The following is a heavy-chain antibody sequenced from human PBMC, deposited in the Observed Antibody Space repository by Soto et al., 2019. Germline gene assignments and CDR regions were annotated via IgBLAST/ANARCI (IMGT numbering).Heavy chain of an antibody. CDR3: ARSSQSTVTTFDS. Sequence: QVQLQESGPGLVKPSQTLSLTCTVSGGSISSGGYYWRWIRQHPGKGLEWIGYIYYSVSTYYNPSLKSRVTISVDTSKNQFSLKLSSVTAADTAVYYCARSSQSTVTTFDSWGQGTLVTVSS. CDR1: GGSISSGGYY. CDR2: IYYSVST. D-gene: IGHD4-17*01. V-gene: IGHV4-31*03. J-gene: IGHJ5*01.